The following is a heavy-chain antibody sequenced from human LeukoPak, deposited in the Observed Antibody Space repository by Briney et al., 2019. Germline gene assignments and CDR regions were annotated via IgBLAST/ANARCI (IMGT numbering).Heavy chain of an antibody. CDR3: ARGRGIRLRYFDWLLLGFDY. CDR1: GGSFSGYY. CDR2: INHSGST. Sequence: PSETLSITCAVYGGSFSGYYWSWIRQPPGKGLEWIGEINHSGSTNYNPSLKSRVTISVDTSKNQFSLKLSSVTAADTAVYYCARGRGIRLRYFDWLLLGFDYWGQGTLVTVSS. J-gene: IGHJ4*02. V-gene: IGHV4-34*01. D-gene: IGHD3-9*01.